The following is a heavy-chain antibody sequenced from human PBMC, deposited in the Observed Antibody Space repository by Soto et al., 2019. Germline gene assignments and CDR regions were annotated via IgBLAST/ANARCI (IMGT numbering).Heavy chain of an antibody. D-gene: IGHD2-21*01. J-gene: IGHJ4*02. V-gene: IGHV4-34*01. CDR3: AKLWRH. Sequence: GPGPGRASETLSLTCAVSGGSFSGYYWSWIRQSPGKGLEWIGEISGSGATNYNPALRSRVSLSLDTSKNQFSLKLNSVTAADTAVYYRAKLWRHWGQGALVTVSS. CDR2: ISGSGAT. CDR1: GGSFSGYY.